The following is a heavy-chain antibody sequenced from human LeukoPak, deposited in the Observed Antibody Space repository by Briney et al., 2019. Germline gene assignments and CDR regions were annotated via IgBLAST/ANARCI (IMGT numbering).Heavy chain of an antibody. CDR2: IYSGGST. CDR1: GFTVSSNY. D-gene: IGHD6-19*01. J-gene: IGHJ6*03. CDR3: ARDGGIAVAGTVYYYYYYMDV. V-gene: IGHV3-53*01. Sequence: GGSLRLSCAASGFTVSSNYMSWVRQAPGKGLEWVSVIYSGGSTYYADSVKGRFTISRDNAKNTLYLQMNSLRAEDTAVYYCARDGGIAVAGTVYYYYYYMDVWGKGTTVTVSS.